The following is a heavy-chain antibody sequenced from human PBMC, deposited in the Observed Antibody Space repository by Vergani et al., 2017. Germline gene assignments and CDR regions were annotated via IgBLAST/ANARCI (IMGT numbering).Heavy chain of an antibody. CDR3: AKVGRSEVAGTFGAFDI. D-gene: IGHD6-19*01. J-gene: IGHJ3*02. V-gene: IGHV3-23*01. CDR1: GFTFIMHA. Sequence: EVQLLESGGDLVQPGGSLRLSCAASGFTFIMHAMSWVRQAPGKGLEWGSTLSASDRRTPYADSVKGRFTISRDNSKNTLFLHMNSLRPEDTAVYYCAKVGRSEVAGTFGAFDIWGQGTMVTVSS. CDR2: LSASDRRT.